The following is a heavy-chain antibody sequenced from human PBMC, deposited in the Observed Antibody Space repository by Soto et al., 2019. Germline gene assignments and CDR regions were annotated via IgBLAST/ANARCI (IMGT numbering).Heavy chain of an antibody. D-gene: IGHD3-3*01. V-gene: IGHV5-51*01. J-gene: IGHJ6*02. Sequence: PGESLKISCKGSGYSFTSYWIGWVRQMPGKGLEWMGIIYPGDSDTRYSPSFQGQVTISADKSISTAYLQWSSLKASDTAMYYCAMTYYDFWSGSYYGMDVWGQGTTVTVS. CDR1: GYSFTSYW. CDR2: IYPGDSDT. CDR3: AMTYYDFWSGSYYGMDV.